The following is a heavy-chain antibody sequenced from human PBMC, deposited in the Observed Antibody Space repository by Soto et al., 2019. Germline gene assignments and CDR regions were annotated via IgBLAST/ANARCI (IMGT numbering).Heavy chain of an antibody. CDR1: GYTLTELS. CDR3: APGPMTSVGVVIPNRFDS. V-gene: IGHV1-24*01. Sequence: ASVKVSCKVSGYTLTELSMHWVRQAPGKGLEWMGGFDPEDGETIYAQKFQGRVTMTEDTSADTAYMELSSLRSEDTAVYYCAPGPMTSVGVVIPNRFDSWGQGTLITF. D-gene: IGHD3-3*01. CDR2: FDPEDGET. J-gene: IGHJ5*01.